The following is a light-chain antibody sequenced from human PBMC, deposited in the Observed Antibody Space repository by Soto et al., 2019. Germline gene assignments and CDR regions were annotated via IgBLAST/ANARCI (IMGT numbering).Light chain of an antibody. CDR1: QSVDSTY. CDR3: QQYGNSPIT. V-gene: IGKV3-20*01. J-gene: IGKJ5*01. Sequence: EIVLTQSPSTLSESPGERATLSCRASQSVDSTYLAWYQQKPDQSPRLLIYATSTRAAGIPDRFSGSGSGTDFTLIISRLEPEDFAVYYCQQYGNSPITVGQGTRLEIK. CDR2: ATS.